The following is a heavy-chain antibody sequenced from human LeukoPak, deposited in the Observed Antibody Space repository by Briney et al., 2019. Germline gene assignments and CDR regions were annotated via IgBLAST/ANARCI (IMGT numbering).Heavy chain of an antibody. Sequence: PGGCLRLSFAAPGFTFSSYAMSWVPWAPGRGLRWVSAISGSGGSTSYTASVKGRFTISSDNSRITVYLQMNSLGPEEMAVYYCAKDVPESYYYDSSGYLWGQGTLVTVSS. CDR1: GFTFSSYA. V-gene: IGHV3-23*01. J-gene: IGHJ4*02. CDR3: AKDVPESYYYDSSGYL. D-gene: IGHD3-22*01. CDR2: ISGSGGST.